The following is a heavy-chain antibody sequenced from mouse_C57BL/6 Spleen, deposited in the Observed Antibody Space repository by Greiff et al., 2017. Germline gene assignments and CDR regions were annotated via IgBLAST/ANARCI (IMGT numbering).Heavy chain of an antibody. J-gene: IGHJ1*03. V-gene: IGHV5-9-1*02. D-gene: IGHD2-4*01. CDR2: ISSGGDYI. CDR1: GFTFSSYA. Sequence: EVHLVESGEGLVKPGGSLKLSCAASGFTFSSYAMSWVRQTPEKRLEWVAYISSGGDYIYYADTVKGRFTISRDNARNTLYLQMSSLKSEDTAMYYCTRDHDYDDWYFDVWGTGTTVTVSS. CDR3: TRDHDYDDWYFDV.